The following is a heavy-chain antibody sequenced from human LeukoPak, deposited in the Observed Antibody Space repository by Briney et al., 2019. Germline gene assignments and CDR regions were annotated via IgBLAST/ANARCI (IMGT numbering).Heavy chain of an antibody. J-gene: IGHJ3*02. V-gene: IGHV3-20*04. Sequence: GGSLRLSCAASGFTFDDYGMSWVRQAPGKGLEWVSGINWNGGSTGYADSVKGRFTISRDNAKNSLYLQMNSLRAEDTALYYCARGYGSGGYDLGDAFDIWGQGTMVTVSS. D-gene: IGHD5-12*01. CDR1: GFTFDDYG. CDR3: ARGYGSGGYDLGDAFDI. CDR2: INWNGGST.